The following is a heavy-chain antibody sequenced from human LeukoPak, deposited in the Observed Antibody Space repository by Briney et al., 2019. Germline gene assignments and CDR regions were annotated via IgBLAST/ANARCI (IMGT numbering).Heavy chain of an antibody. D-gene: IGHD4-11*01. CDR3: ARPHTVLYNWFDP. CDR2: INPNSGGA. Sequence: GASVKVSCKASGYTFTGYYMHWVRQAPGRGLEWMGRINPNSGGANYAQKFQGRVTMTRDTSISTAYMELSRLRSDDTAVYYCARPHTVLYNWFDPWGQGTLVTVSS. CDR1: GYTFTGYY. V-gene: IGHV1-2*06. J-gene: IGHJ5*02.